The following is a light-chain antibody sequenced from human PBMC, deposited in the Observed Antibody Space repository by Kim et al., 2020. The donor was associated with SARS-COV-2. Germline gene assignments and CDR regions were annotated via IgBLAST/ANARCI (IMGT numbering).Light chain of an antibody. CDR2: SAS. Sequence: SAFVGDSVTIPCRASQSITRYLNWYQQKPGDAPKLLIYSASSLQSGVPSRFSGSGSGTDFTLTISSLQPEDFATYYCEQNYNTPRTFGQGTKLEI. CDR3: EQNYNTPRT. J-gene: IGKJ2*01. CDR1: QSITRY. V-gene: IGKV1-39*01.